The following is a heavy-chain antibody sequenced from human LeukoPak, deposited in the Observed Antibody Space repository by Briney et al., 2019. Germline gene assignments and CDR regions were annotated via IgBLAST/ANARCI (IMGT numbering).Heavy chain of an antibody. J-gene: IGHJ4*02. Sequence: GESLRLSCAASGFTFSTYWMSWVRQAPGKGLEWVSSISSSSSYIYYADSVKGRFTISRDNAKNSLYLQMNSLRAEDTAVYYCARIIQLWSAFDYWGQGTLVTVSS. CDR2: ISSSSSYI. D-gene: IGHD5-18*01. V-gene: IGHV3-21*01. CDR1: GFTFSTYW. CDR3: ARIIQLWSAFDY.